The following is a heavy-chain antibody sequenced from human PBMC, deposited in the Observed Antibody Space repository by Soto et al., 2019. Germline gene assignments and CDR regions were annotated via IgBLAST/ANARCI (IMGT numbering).Heavy chain of an antibody. D-gene: IGHD3-10*01. CDR1: GYTFTGYY. V-gene: IGHV1-2*04. CDR2: INPNSGGT. CDR3: ASPARLWFGELSFDY. Sequence: ASVKVSCKASGYTFTGYYMHWVRQAPGQGLEWMGWINPNSGGTNYAQKFQGWVTMTEDTSTDTAYMELSSLRSEDTAVYYCASPARLWFGELSFDYWGQGTLVTVSS. J-gene: IGHJ4*02.